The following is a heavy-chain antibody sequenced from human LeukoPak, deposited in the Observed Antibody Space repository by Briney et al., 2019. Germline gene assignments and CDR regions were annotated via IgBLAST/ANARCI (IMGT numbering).Heavy chain of an antibody. J-gene: IGHJ3*02. Sequence: SETLSLTCTVSGGSISSYSWSWIRQPPGKGLEWIGYIYYSGSTNYNPSLKSRVTISVDTSKNQFSLKLSSVTAADTAVYYCARGAVFAILDAFDIWGQGTMVTVSS. CDR3: ARGAVFAILDAFDI. CDR2: IYYSGST. CDR1: GGSISSYS. V-gene: IGHV4-59*01. D-gene: IGHD3-9*01.